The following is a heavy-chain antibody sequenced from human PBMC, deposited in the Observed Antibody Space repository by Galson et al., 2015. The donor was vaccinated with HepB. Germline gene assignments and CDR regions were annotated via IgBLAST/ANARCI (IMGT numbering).Heavy chain of an antibody. Sequence: SVKVSCKASGYTFTSYDINWVRQATGQGLEWMGWMNPNSGNTDYAQKFQGRVTMTRNTSISTAYMELSSLRSEDTAVYYCARDRNIVATIVWFDPWGQGTLVTVSS. CDR3: ARDRNIVATIVWFDP. CDR2: MNPNSGNT. V-gene: IGHV1-8*01. D-gene: IGHD5-12*01. J-gene: IGHJ5*02. CDR1: GYTFTSYD.